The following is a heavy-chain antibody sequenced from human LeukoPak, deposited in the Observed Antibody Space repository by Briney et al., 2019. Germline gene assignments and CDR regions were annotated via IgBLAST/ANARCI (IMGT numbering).Heavy chain of an antibody. Sequence: SGGSLRLSCAASGFTVSSNYMSWVRQAPGKGLEWVSGINWNAGSTGYADSVKGRFTISRDNSKNTLYLQMNSLRAEDTAVYYCAKEAGYSGYEIDYWGQGTLVTVSS. CDR2: INWNAGST. J-gene: IGHJ4*02. CDR3: AKEAGYSGYEIDY. D-gene: IGHD5-12*01. V-gene: IGHV3-23*01. CDR1: GFTVSSNY.